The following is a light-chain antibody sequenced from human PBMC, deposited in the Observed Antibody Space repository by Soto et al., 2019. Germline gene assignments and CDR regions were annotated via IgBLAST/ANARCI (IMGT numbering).Light chain of an antibody. J-gene: IGKJ5*01. V-gene: IGKV3D-15*01. CDR2: GAS. CDR3: QQYNNWPSIT. Sequence: ESVLTQSPGTLSLSPGERATLSCRASQSVSSNYLAWYQQKPGQAPRLLIYGASNSATGIPARFSGSGSGTEFTLTISSLQSEDFAVYYCQQYNNWPSITFGQGTRLEIK. CDR1: QSVSSN.